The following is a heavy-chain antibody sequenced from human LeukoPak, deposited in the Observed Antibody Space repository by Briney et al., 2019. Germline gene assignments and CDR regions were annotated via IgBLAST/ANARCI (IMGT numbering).Heavy chain of an antibody. CDR2: ISWNSGSI. V-gene: IGHV3-9*01. J-gene: IGHJ4*02. Sequence: GGSLRLSCAASGFTFDDYAMHWVRQAPGKGLEWVSGISWNSGSIGYADSVKGRFTISRDNAKNSLYLQMNSLRAEDTTLYYCAKDLKDSSGSSFDYWGQGTLVTVSS. CDR1: GFTFDDYA. D-gene: IGHD3-22*01. CDR3: AKDLKDSSGSSFDY.